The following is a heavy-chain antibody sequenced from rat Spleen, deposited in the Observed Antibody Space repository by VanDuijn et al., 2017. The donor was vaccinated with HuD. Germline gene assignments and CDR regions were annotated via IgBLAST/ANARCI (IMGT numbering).Heavy chain of an antibody. D-gene: IGHD3-1*01. CDR3: TIHPRY. CDR2: MTYNGDT. V-gene: IGHV2-63*01. CDR1: GFSLTSYH. Sequence: QVQLKESGPGLVQPSQTLSLTCTVSGFSLTSYHVHWVRQPPGKGLEWMGRMTYNGDTSYNSALISRLSISRDTSKNQVFLKKNSLQTDDTGTYYCTIHPRYWGQGVMVPVSS. J-gene: IGHJ2*01.